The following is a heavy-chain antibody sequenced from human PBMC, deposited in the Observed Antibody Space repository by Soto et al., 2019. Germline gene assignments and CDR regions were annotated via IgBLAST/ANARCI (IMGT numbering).Heavy chain of an antibody. CDR1: GYTFTSYD. CDR2: MNPNSGNT. D-gene: IGHD6-13*01. Sequence: ASVKVSCKASGYTFTSYDINWVRQATGQGLEWMGWMNPNSGNTGYAQKFQGRVTMTRNTSISTAYMELSSLRSEDTAVYYCARRGRSWYSNWFDPWGQGTLVTVSS. J-gene: IGHJ5*02. V-gene: IGHV1-8*01. CDR3: ARRGRSWYSNWFDP.